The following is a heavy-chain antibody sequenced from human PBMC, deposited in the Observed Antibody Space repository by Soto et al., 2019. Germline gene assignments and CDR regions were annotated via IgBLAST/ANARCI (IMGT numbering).Heavy chain of an antibody. Sequence: SETLSVTCTFSGGSISIYYWSWIRQPPGKGLEWIGYIYYSGSTNYNPSLKSRVTISVDTSKKQFSLKLSSVTAADRAVYYCAREGSSFFDHWGPGTMVTVSS. V-gene: IGHV4-59*01. D-gene: IGHD6-13*01. J-gene: IGHJ4*02. CDR1: GGSISIYY. CDR2: IYYSGST. CDR3: AREGSSFFDH.